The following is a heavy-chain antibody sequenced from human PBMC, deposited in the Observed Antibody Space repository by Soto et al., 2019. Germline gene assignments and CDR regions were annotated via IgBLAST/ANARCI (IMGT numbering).Heavy chain of an antibody. CDR1: GFTFSNYP. CDR2: ITGGVGIA. D-gene: IGHD6-19*01. Sequence: GGSLRLSCAASGFTFSNYPMSWVRQSPGKGLEWGSGITGGVGIANYADPVKGRFTISRDNSKNTLYLQLNSLRAEDTAVYYCSILVAVAASWDGFDFWGQGTMVTVSS. CDR3: SILVAVAASWDGFDF. J-gene: IGHJ3*01. V-gene: IGHV3-23*01.